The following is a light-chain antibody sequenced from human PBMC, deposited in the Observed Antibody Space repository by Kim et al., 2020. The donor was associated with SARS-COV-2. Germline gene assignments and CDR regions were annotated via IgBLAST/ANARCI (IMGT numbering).Light chain of an antibody. CDR1: SSDVGGYNY. Sequence: GQSITISCTGTSSDVGGYNYVSWYLQHPGKAPKLMIYDVSNRPSGVSNRFSGSKSGNTASLTISGLQAEDEAYYYCSSYTSSSTLVFGGGTKVTVL. V-gene: IGLV2-14*03. CDR2: DVS. J-gene: IGLJ2*01. CDR3: SSYTSSSTLV.